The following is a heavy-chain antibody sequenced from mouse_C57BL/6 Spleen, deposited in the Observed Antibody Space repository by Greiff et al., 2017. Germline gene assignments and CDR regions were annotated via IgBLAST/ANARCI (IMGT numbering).Heavy chain of an antibody. V-gene: IGHV1-19*01. CDR3: VHGYDRPVAY. D-gene: IGHD2-2*01. CDR2: INPYNGGT. CDR1: GYTFTDYY. J-gene: IGHJ3*01. Sequence: EVQLQESGPVLVKPGASVKMSCKASGYTFTDYYMNWVKQSHGKSLEWIGVINPYNGGTSYNQKFKGQATLTVDKSSSTAYMELNSLTSEDSAVYYCVHGYDRPVAYWGQGTLVTVSA.